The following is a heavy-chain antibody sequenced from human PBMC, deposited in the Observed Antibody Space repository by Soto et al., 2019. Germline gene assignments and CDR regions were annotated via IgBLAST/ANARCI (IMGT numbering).Heavy chain of an antibody. D-gene: IGHD6-13*01. CDR2: IWYDGSNK. V-gene: IGHV3-33*01. J-gene: IGHJ6*02. CDR1: GFTFSSYG. Sequence: GGSLRLSCAASGFTFSSYGMHWVRQAPGKGLGWVAVIWYDGSNKYYADSVKGRFTISRDNSKNTLYLQMNSLRAEDTAVYYCARDLGDSSSWYMNYYYYGMDVWGQGTTVTVSS. CDR3: ARDLGDSSSWYMNYYYYGMDV.